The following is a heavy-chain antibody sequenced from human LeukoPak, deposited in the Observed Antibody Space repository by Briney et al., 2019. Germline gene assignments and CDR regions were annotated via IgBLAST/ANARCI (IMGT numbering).Heavy chain of an antibody. CDR3: ARHEFDGSGYYSINWFDP. CDR1: GYSISSGYF. D-gene: IGHD3-22*01. J-gene: IGHJ5*02. V-gene: IGHV4-38-2*02. Sequence: SETLSLTCTVSGYSISSGYFWGWIRQPPGKGLECIGTIYYSGSTYYNPSLKSRVTISVDTSKNQFSLKLSSVTAADTAVYYCARHEFDGSGYYSINWFDPWGQGTLVTVSS. CDR2: IYYSGST.